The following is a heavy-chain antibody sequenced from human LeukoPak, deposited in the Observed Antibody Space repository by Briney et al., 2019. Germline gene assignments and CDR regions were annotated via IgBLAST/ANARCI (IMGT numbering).Heavy chain of an antibody. J-gene: IGHJ5*02. CDR2: IIPILGIA. D-gene: IGHD2-15*01. CDR1: GYTFTSYG. V-gene: IGHV1-69*04. Sequence: ASVKVSCKASGYTFTSYGISWVRQAPGQGLEWMGRIIPILGIANYAQKFQGRVTITADKSTSTAYMELSSLRSEDTAVYYCASTATDIVVVVAAKGVWFDPWGQGTLVTVSS. CDR3: ASTATDIVVVVAAKGVWFDP.